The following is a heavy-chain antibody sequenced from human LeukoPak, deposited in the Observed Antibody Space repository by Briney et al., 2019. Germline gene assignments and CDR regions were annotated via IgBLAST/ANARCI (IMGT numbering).Heavy chain of an antibody. V-gene: IGHV1-69*05. J-gene: IGHJ5*02. CDR2: IIPIFGTA. D-gene: IGHD2-2*01. Sequence: SVKVSCKASGGTFSSYAISWVRQAPGQGLEWMGGIIPIFGTANYAQKFQGRVTITTDESTSTAYMELSSLRSEDTAVYYCARAKPGYCSSTSCSEFDPWGQGTLITVSS. CDR3: ARAKPGYCSSTSCSEFDP. CDR1: GGTFSSYA.